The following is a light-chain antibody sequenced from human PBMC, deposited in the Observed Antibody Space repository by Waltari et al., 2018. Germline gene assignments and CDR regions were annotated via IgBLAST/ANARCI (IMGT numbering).Light chain of an antibody. CDR1: QSVSSF. Sequence: EVVMTQSPATLSLSPGERATLSCRASQSVSSFLAWYQQKPGQAPRLLIYGASTRATGIPARFSGSGSGTEFTLTISSLQSEDFAVYYCQQYNDWPPLTFGGGNKVEIK. J-gene: IGKJ4*01. V-gene: IGKV3-15*01. CDR3: QQYNDWPPLT. CDR2: GAS.